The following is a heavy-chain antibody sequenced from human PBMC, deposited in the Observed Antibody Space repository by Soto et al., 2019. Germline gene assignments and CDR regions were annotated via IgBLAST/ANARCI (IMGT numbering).Heavy chain of an antibody. J-gene: IGHJ4*02. CDR1: GYTFTGYY. Sequence: ASVKVSCKASGYTFTGYYMHWVRQAPGQGLEWMRWINPNSGGTNYAQKFQGRVTMTRDTSISTAYMELSRLRSDDTAVYYCARRSQGRAGYYYDYWGQGTLVTVSS. D-gene: IGHD3-9*01. CDR3: ARRSQGRAGYYYDY. V-gene: IGHV1-2*02. CDR2: INPNSGGT.